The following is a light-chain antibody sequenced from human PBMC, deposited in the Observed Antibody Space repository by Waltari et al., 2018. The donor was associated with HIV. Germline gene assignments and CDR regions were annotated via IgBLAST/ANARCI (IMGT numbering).Light chain of an antibody. CDR1: NSDLGAYNY. J-gene: IGLJ1*01. CDR2: EVS. Sequence: QSALTQPASVSGSPGQSITISCTGTNSDLGAYNYVSWYQQNPGKAPKLLIYEVSNRPAGVSNRVSGSKSGTTASLTISGLQAEDEANYYCSSYTGTSTLYVFGPGTKVTVL. V-gene: IGLV2-14*01. CDR3: SSYTGTSTLYV.